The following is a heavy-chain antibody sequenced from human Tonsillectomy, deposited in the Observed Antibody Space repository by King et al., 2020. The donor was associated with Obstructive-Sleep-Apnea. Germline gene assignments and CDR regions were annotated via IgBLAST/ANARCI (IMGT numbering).Heavy chain of an antibody. CDR3: ARHQNGGNSAFHYYGMDV. CDR1: GDSIRSLR. D-gene: IGHD4-23*01. Sequence: QLQESGPGLVKPSETLSLTCTVSGDSIRSLRWSWIRQPPGRGLEWIGYIYDIGSTHYKPSIMSRVSISVATSKNHFSLKLSSVTAADTAVYYCARHQNGGNSAFHYYGMDVWGQGTTVTVSS. J-gene: IGHJ6*02. CDR2: IYDIGST. V-gene: IGHV4-59*08.